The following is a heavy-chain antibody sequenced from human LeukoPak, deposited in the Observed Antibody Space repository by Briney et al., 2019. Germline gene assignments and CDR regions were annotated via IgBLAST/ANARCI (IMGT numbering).Heavy chain of an antibody. CDR2: ISNSGSST. V-gene: IGHV3-23*01. D-gene: IGHD3-10*01. CDR3: AKDRGSGSGSYTWGIFDC. J-gene: IGHJ4*02. Sequence: GGSLRLSCAASGFTFSSYAMSWVRQAPGKGPEWVSGISNSGSSTVYADSVQGRFTISRDNSKNTMYLQMNILRAEDTAVYYCAKDRGSGSGSYTWGIFDCWGQGTLVTVSS. CDR1: GFTFSSYA.